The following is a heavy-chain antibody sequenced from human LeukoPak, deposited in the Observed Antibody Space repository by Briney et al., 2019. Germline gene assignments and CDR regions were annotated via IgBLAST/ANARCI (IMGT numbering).Heavy chain of an antibody. Sequence: PSETLSLTCTDSGGSISSSSYYWGWIRQPPGKGLEWIGSIYYSGSAYYNPSLKSRVTMSVDTSKNQFSLRLSSVTAADTAVYSCARHPERYSYFDYWGQGTLVTVSS. CDR3: ARHPERYSYFDY. J-gene: IGHJ4*02. CDR2: IYYSGSA. V-gene: IGHV4-39*01. D-gene: IGHD5-18*01. CDR1: GGSISSSSYY.